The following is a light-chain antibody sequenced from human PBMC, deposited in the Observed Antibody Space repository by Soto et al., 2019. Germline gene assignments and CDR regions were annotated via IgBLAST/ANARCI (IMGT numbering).Light chain of an antibody. CDR2: AAS. CDR3: QQSFSNPRT. J-gene: IGKJ1*01. Sequence: DIQMTQSPSSLSASVGDRVTITCRASQSISSYLNWYQHKPGKAPKLLLYAASSLQSGVPSRFSGSGSGTDFTLTISSLQPEDFAIYYCQQSFSNPRTFGQGTKVEIK. V-gene: IGKV1-39*01. CDR1: QSISSY.